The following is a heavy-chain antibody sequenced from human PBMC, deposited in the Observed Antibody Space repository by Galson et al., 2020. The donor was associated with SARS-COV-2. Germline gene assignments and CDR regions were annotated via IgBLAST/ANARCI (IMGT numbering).Heavy chain of an antibody. J-gene: IGHJ4*02. CDR1: GYSFADYS. V-gene: IGHV5-51*01. CDR2: MYPGDSYT. CDR3: ARHGASDGWYEGIDY. D-gene: IGHD6-19*01. Sequence: GESLKLSCKGSGYSFADYSIGWVRQMPGKGPPWLGVMYPGDSYTIYSPSFQGQVTVSADKSINTAYLQWSSLEASDTAMYYCARHGASDGWYEGIDYWGQGTLVTVSS.